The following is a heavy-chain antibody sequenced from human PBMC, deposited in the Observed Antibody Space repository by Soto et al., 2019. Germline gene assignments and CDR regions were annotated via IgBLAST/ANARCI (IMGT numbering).Heavy chain of an antibody. Sequence: QVQLVESGGAVVQPGKSLRLSCAASGFSFNTYGMYWVRQAPGKGLEWVAAISYDGSNQYHADSVKGRFTISRDNSLKTLHLQMDSLRAEDAAVYFCVRGIPSQYTSDWLYWYFDLWGRGTQVTVSA. CDR2: ISYDGSNQ. CDR3: VRGIPSQYTSDWLYWYFDL. D-gene: IGHD6-25*01. CDR1: GFSFNTYG. J-gene: IGHJ2*01. V-gene: IGHV3-30*03.